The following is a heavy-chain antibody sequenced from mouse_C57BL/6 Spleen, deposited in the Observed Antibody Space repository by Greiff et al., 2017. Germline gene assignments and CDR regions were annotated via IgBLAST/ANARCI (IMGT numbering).Heavy chain of an antibody. CDR3: ARGGGLHYFDY. CDR2: IDPSDSYT. V-gene: IGHV1-69*01. J-gene: IGHJ2*01. Sequence: QVQLQQSGAELVMPGASVKLSCKASGYTFTSYWMHWVKQRPGQGLEWIGEIDPSDSYTNYNQKFKGKSTLTVDKSSSTAYMQLSSLTSEDAAVYYCARGGGLHYFDYWGQGTTLTVSS. CDR1: GYTFTSYW.